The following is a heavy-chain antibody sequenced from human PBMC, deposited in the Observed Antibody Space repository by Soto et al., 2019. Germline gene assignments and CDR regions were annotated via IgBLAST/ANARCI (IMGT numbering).Heavy chain of an antibody. Sequence: QVQLQESGPGLIKPSATLSLTCTVSDGSISGGRHSWSWLRQPPGKGLEWIGYLFDSGSNYYNPSLRSRSSMSVDTSKNQFSLRLTSVTAADTAVYYCAREIMPLTNDLYFDLWGRGTLVTVSS. CDR1: DGSISGGRHS. J-gene: IGHJ2*01. D-gene: IGHD2-8*01. CDR3: AREIMPLTNDLYFDL. V-gene: IGHV4-30-4*01. CDR2: LFDSGSN.